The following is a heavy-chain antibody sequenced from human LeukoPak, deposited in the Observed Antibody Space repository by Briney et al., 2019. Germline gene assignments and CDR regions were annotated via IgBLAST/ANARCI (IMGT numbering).Heavy chain of an antibody. D-gene: IGHD1-26*01. CDR3: AREGGVGPTAPPDYYSYQMDI. CDR1: GYTFISYG. V-gene: IGHV1-18*01. Sequence: SVKVSCKASGYTFISYGITWVRQAPGQGLEWMGWISPYTTKTNYAQSLQGRVTMTTDTSTSTAYMELRSLRSDDTAVYYCAREGGVGPTAPPDYYSYQMDIWGKGTTVTVSS. CDR2: ISPYTTKT. J-gene: IGHJ6*03.